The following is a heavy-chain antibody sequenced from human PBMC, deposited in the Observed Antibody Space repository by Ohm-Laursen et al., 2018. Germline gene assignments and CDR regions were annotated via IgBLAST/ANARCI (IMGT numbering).Heavy chain of an antibody. V-gene: IGHV2-70*04. D-gene: IGHD2-2*03. J-gene: IGHJ4*02. CDR1: GFSLSTSGMR. CDR2: IDWDDDK. CDR3: ARTVDIWYYFDY. Sequence: TQTLTLTCTFSGFSLSTSGMRVSWIRQPPGKALEWLARIDWDDDKFYSTSLKTRLTISKDTFKNQVVLTMTNMDPVDTATYYCARTVDIWYYFDYWGQGALVTVSS.